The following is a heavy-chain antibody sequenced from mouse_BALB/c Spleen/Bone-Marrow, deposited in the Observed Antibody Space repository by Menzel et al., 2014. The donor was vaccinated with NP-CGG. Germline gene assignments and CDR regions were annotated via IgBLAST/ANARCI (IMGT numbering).Heavy chain of an antibody. CDR3: ARDCNFFFAY. CDR1: GFNIKDTY. CDR2: IDPANGNT. Sequence: VQLQQPGAELVKPGASVRLSCTASGFNIKDTYMHWVKQRPEQGLEWIGRIDPANGNTKYDPKFQGKATITADTSSNTAYLQLSSLTSEDTAVYYCARDCNFFFAYWGQGTLVTVSA. J-gene: IGHJ3*01. V-gene: IGHV14-3*02. D-gene: IGHD2-1*01.